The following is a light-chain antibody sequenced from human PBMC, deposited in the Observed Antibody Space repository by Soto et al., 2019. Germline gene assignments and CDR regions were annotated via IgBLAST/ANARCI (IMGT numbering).Light chain of an antibody. CDR2: EVS. V-gene: IGLV2-14*01. CDR3: SSYTGSGTS. CDR1: SSDIGGYKY. J-gene: IGLJ2*01. Sequence: QSALSQPASVSGSPGQSITISCTETSSDIGGYKYVSWYQQYPGKAPKLMIYEVSYRPSGVSDRFSGSKSGNTASLTISGLQAEDEADYYCSSYTGSGTSFGGGTKLTVL.